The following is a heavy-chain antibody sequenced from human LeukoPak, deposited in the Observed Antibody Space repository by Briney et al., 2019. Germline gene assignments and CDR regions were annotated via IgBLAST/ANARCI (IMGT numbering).Heavy chain of an antibody. CDR2: IKQDGSEK. CDR3: ARELKFFGRYYFDY. J-gene: IGHJ4*02. CDR1: GFTFSSYW. V-gene: IGHV3-7*01. Sequence: PGGSLRLSCAASGFTFSSYWMSWVRQAPGKGLEWVANIKQDGSEKYYVDFVKGRFTISRDNAKNSLYLQMNSLRAEDTAVYYCARELKFFGRYYFDYWGQGTLVTVSS. D-gene: IGHD3-16*01.